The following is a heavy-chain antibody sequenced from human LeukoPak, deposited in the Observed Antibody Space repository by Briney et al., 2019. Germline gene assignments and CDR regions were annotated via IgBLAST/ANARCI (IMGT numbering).Heavy chain of an antibody. V-gene: IGHV3-13*01. CDR3: ARGRNGYYFDY. Sequence: GGSLRLSCAASGFTFSSYDMHWVRQATGKGLEWVSAIGTAGDTYYPGFVKGRFTISRENAKNSLYLQMNSLRAGDTAVYYCARGRNGYYFDYWGQGTLVTVSS. CDR2: IGTAGDT. D-gene: IGHD3-16*01. J-gene: IGHJ4*02. CDR1: GFTFSSYD.